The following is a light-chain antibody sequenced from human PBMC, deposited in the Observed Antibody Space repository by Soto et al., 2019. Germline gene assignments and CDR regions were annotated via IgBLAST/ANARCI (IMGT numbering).Light chain of an antibody. V-gene: IGKV3-20*01. J-gene: IGKJ1*01. Sequence: EIVLTQSPGTLSLSPGERATLSCRASQSVSSSYLAWYQQKPGQAPRLLIYGASSRATGIPDRFSGSGSGTDFTLTISRLEPEDIATYYCLQDYNYPRTFGQGTRLEIK. CDR2: GAS. CDR3: LQDYNYPRT. CDR1: QSVSSSY.